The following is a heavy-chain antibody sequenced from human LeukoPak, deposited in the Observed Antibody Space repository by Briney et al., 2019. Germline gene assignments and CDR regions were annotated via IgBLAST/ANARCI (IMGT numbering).Heavy chain of an antibody. CDR2: IKQDGSAK. CDR3: ATGEGH. CDR1: GFIFSSDW. V-gene: IGHV3-7*01. Sequence: QPGGSLRLSCSATGFIFSSDWMTWVRQAPGKGLEWVATIKQDGSAKHYGDSVKGRFTISRDNAKNTLYLEMNTLRAEDTAVYYCATGEGHWGQGTLVTVSS. D-gene: IGHD2-21*01. J-gene: IGHJ4*02.